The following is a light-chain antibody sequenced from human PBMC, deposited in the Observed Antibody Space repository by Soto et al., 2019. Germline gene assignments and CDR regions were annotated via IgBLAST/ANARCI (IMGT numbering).Light chain of an antibody. Sequence: QSALTQPPSASGSPGQSVTISCTRTSSDAGGYNHVSWYQHHPGKAPKLVIYEVNKRPSGVPDRFSGSKSGNTASLTVSGLQAEDEADYYCSSDAGSNNLVFGGGTKLTVL. CDR3: SSDAGSNNLV. CDR1: SSDAGGYNH. CDR2: EVN. J-gene: IGLJ2*01. V-gene: IGLV2-8*01.